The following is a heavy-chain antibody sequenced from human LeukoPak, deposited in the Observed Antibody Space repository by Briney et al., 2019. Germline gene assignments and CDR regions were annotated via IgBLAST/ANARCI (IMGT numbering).Heavy chain of an antibody. J-gene: IGHJ4*02. CDR2: ISWNSGSI. D-gene: IGHD3-22*01. Sequence: GRSLRLSCAASGFTFDDYAMHWVRQAPGKGLEWVSGISWNSGSIGYVDSVKGRFTISRDNAKNSLYLQMNSLRAEDTAVYYCARERGADYYDSSGYPDYWGQGTLVTVSS. CDR3: ARERGADYYDSSGYPDY. V-gene: IGHV3-9*01. CDR1: GFTFDDYA.